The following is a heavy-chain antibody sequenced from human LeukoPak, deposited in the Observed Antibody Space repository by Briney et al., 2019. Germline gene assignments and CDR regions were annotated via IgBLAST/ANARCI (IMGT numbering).Heavy chain of an antibody. CDR3: ARSDIAVAGFDY. CDR1: GFTFSSYE. V-gene: IGHV3-48*03. J-gene: IGHJ4*02. CDR2: ISSSGSTI. D-gene: IGHD6-19*01. Sequence: GGSLRLSCAASGFTFSSYEMNWVRQAPGKGLEWVSYISSSGSTIYYADSVKGRFTISRDNAKNSLYLQMNSLRAEDTAVYYCARSDIAVAGFDYWGQGTLVTVSS.